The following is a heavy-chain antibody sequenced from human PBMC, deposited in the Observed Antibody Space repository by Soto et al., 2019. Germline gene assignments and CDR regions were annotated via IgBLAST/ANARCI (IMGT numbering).Heavy chain of an antibody. D-gene: IGHD4-17*01. Sequence: SETLSLTCTVSGGSISRYYWSWIRQPPGKGLEWIGYIYYSGSTYYNPSLKSRVTISVDTSKNQFSLKLSSVTAADTAVYYCARDLSYGDYGDYYGMDGWGQGTTVTVSS. CDR2: IYYSGST. CDR3: ARDLSYGDYGDYYGMDG. V-gene: IGHV4-59*12. J-gene: IGHJ6*02. CDR1: GGSISRYY.